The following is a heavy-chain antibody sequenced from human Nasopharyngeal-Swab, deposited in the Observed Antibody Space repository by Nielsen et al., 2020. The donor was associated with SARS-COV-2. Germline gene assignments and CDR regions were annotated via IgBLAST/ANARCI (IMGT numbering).Heavy chain of an antibody. V-gene: IGHV4-38-2*02. CDR2: IYHSGST. CDR3: ARDDYGDYGGWFDP. J-gene: IGHJ5*02. D-gene: IGHD4-17*01. Sequence: WIRQPPGKGQEWIGSIYHSGSTYYNPSLKSRVTISVDTSKNQFSLKLSSVTAADTAVYYCARDDYGDYGGWFDPWGQGTLVTVSS.